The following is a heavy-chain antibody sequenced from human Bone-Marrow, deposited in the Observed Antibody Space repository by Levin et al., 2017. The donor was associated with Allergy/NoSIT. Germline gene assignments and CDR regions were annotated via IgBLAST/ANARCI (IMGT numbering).Heavy chain of an antibody. Sequence: GGSLRLSCVASGITFSTYGMHWVRQAPGKGLEWVAVTSYDGSNIYYAESVKGRFTISRDNDKNTLYLQMSSLRAEDTAIYYCAKDDYGDPDAFDVWGQGTMVIVSS. CDR3: AKDDYGDPDAFDV. CDR1: GITFSTYG. CDR2: TSYDGSNI. V-gene: IGHV3-30*18. D-gene: IGHD4-17*01. J-gene: IGHJ3*01.